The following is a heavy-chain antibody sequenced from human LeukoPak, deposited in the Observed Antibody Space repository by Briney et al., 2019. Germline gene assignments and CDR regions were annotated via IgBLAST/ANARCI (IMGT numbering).Heavy chain of an antibody. V-gene: IGHV3-33*01. D-gene: IGHD2-15*01. CDR2: IWYDGSNQ. Sequence: PGRSLRLSCAASGFTFSSYAIHWVRQAPGKGLEWVAAIWYDGSNQYYADSVKGRFSISRDNSKNTLYLQMNSLRVEDTAVYYCARGADCSGGNCYRGPFDIWGQGTMVTVSS. CDR1: GFTFSSYA. J-gene: IGHJ3*02. CDR3: ARGADCSGGNCYRGPFDI.